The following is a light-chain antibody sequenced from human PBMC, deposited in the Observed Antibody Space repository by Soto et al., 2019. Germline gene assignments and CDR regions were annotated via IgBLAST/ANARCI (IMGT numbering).Light chain of an antibody. J-gene: IGKJ1*01. V-gene: IGKV1-5*01. CDR3: QQYNNWPSGT. CDR2: DAS. Sequence: DIQMTQSPSTLSASVGDRFTITCRSSQSISSWLAWYQQKPGKAPKLLIYDASSLESGVPSRFSGSGSGTEFTLTISSLQSEDFAVYYCQQYNNWPSGTFGQGTKVDI. CDR1: QSISSW.